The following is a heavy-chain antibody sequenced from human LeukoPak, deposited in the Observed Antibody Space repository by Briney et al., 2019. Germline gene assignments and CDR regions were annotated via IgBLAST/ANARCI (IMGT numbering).Heavy chain of an antibody. CDR3: TTEQWLVRAPFDY. Sequence: PGGSLRLSCAATGFTFSNAWMSWVRQAPGKGLEWVGRIKSKTDGGTTDYAAPVKGRFTISRDDSKNTLYLQMNSLKTEDTAVYYRTTEQWLVRAPFDYWGQGTLVTVSS. CDR1: GFTFSNAW. J-gene: IGHJ4*02. V-gene: IGHV3-15*01. D-gene: IGHD6-19*01. CDR2: IKSKTDGGTT.